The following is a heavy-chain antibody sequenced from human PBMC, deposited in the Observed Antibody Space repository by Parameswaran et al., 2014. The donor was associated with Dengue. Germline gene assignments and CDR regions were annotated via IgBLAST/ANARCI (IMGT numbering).Heavy chain of an antibody. Sequence: QPPGKGLEWVAVIWYDGSNKYYADSVKGRFTISRDNSKNTLYLQMNSLRAEDTAVYYCAREGYGDYVFDYWGQGTLVTVSS. CDR3: AREGYGDYVFDY. D-gene: IGHD4-17*01. V-gene: IGHV3-33*01. J-gene: IGHJ4*02. CDR2: IWYDGSNK.